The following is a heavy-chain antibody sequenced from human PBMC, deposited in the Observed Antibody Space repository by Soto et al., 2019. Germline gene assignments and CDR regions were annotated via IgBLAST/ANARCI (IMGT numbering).Heavy chain of an antibody. CDR1: GFTFSWFS. CDR3: AREADFASSGYVLDY. J-gene: IGHJ4*02. CDR2: VTSSPSSM. Sequence: GGSLRLSCAASGFTFSWFSMNWVRQAPGKGLEWVSSVTSSPSSMFYADSVKGRFTISRDDAKDSLFLQMNSLRADDAAVYYCAREADFASSGYVLDYWGLGTLVTVSS. V-gene: IGHV3-21*01. D-gene: IGHD3-22*01.